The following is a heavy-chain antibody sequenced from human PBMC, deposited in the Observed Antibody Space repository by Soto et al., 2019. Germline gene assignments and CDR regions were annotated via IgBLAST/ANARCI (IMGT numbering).Heavy chain of an antibody. V-gene: IGHV5-10-1*01. D-gene: IGHD2-21*02. J-gene: IGHJ4*02. CDR1: GYMFAIYH. Sequence: GESLKISYEASGYMFAIYHISWVRQMPGKGLEWVGKIDPSTSRTMYRPSPQARITVTVAKSVHTAYLEWGRVKASATARCYCARHDSNGGFDFCGQRTKVTVS. CDR2: IDPSTSRT. CDR3: ARHDSNGGFDF.